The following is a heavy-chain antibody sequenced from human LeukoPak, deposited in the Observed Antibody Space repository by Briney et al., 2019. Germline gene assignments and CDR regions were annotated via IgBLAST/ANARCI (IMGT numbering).Heavy chain of an antibody. J-gene: IGHJ4*02. CDR2: IYYSGRT. Sequence: SETLSLTCTVSGGSISSYYWNWIRQPPGKGLEWIGYIYYSGRTNYNPSLKSRVTISVDTSKNQFSLKLSSVTAADTAVYYCARGSSWYPYWGQGTLVTVSS. CDR1: GGSISSYY. CDR3: ARGSSWYPY. V-gene: IGHV4-59*12. D-gene: IGHD6-13*01.